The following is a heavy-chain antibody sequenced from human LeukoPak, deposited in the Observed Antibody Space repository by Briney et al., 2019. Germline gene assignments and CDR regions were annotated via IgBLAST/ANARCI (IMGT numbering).Heavy chain of an antibody. CDR1: GGSISSYY. D-gene: IGHD3-22*01. J-gene: IGHJ4*02. V-gene: IGHV4-59*01. CDR3: ARNSGGYYPGLHDY. CDR2: IYYSGST. Sequence: SETLSLTCTVSGGSISSYYWSWIRQPPGKGLEWIGYIYYSGSTNYNPSLKSRVTISVDTSKNQFSLKLSSVTAADTAVYYCARNSGGYYPGLHDYWGQGTLATVSS.